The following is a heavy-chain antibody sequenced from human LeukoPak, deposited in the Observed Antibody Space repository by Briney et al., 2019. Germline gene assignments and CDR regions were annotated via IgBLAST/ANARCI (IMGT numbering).Heavy chain of an antibody. J-gene: IGHJ4*02. Sequence: GGSLRLSCATSGFIFNNYAMNWVRQAPGKGLEWVSSISPTSIYTWYADSVRGRFTISRDDVKNSLYLQMNSLRAEDTGLYYCARDFSGGSGYGGFWGQGTQVTVSS. D-gene: IGHD5-12*01. CDR1: GFIFNNYA. CDR2: ISPTSIYT. V-gene: IGHV3-21*01. CDR3: ARDFSGGSGYGGF.